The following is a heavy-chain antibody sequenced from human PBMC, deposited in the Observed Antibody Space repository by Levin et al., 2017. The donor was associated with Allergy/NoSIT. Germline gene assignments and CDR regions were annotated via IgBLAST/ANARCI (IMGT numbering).Heavy chain of an antibody. CDR1: GFTFSSYA. D-gene: IGHD3-3*02. CDR2: IGGSGTST. CDR3: AKAFHVQFWSPKDC. J-gene: IGHJ4*02. V-gene: IGHV3-23*01. Sequence: GESLKISCAASGFTFSSYAMSWVRQPPGKGLEWVSAIGGSGTSTYYADSVKGRFTISRDNSRNTLFLQMSSLRAEDTAIYYCAKAFHVQFWSPKDCWGQGILVTVSS.